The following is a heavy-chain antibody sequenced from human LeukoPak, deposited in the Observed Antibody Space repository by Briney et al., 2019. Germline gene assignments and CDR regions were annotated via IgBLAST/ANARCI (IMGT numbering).Heavy chain of an antibody. Sequence: SETLSLTCTVSGGSISSYYWSWIRQPPGKGLEWIGRIYTSGSTNYNPSLKSRVTISVDTSKNQFSLKLSSVTAADTAVYYCARGAAGSGSYYKEVGYYYYMDVWGKGTTVTISS. CDR3: ARGAAGSGSYYKEVGYYYYMDV. J-gene: IGHJ6*03. D-gene: IGHD3-10*01. V-gene: IGHV4-4*08. CDR1: GGSISSYY. CDR2: IYTSGST.